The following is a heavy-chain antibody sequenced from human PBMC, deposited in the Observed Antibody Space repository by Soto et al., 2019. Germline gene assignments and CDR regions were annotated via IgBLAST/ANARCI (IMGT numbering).Heavy chain of an antibody. CDR2: SYYSGTT. CDR1: GDSISSGGYY. D-gene: IGHD3-22*01. J-gene: IGHJ4*02. CDR3: ASTYYNGSSGPFDY. Sequence: QVQLQESGPGLVKPSQTLSLTCTVSGDSISSGGYYWSWIRQHPGKGLEWIGYSYYSGTTYYNPSLESRVTISAETSENQFSLKLNSVTAADSAVYYCASTYYNGSSGPFDYWGQGTLVTVSS. V-gene: IGHV4-31*03.